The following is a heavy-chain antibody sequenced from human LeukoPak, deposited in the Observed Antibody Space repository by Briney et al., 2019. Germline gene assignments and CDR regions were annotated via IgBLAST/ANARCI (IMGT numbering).Heavy chain of an antibody. CDR2: IYYSGST. Sequence: SETLSLTCTVSGGSISSYYWSWIRQPPGKGLEWIGYIYYSGSTNYNPSLKSRVTISVDTSKSQFSLKLSSVTAADTAVYYCARQTYYYGSGSYSNYYGMDVWGQGTTVTVSS. CDR3: ARQTYYYGSGSYSNYYGMDV. J-gene: IGHJ6*02. D-gene: IGHD3-10*01. V-gene: IGHV4-59*08. CDR1: GGSISSYY.